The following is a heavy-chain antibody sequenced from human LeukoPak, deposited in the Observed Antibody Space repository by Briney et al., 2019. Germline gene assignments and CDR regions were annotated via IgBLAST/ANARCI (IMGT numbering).Heavy chain of an antibody. CDR2: ISSSGRTI. D-gene: IGHD1-26*01. J-gene: IGHJ4*02. CDR3: ARVSGTYFDY. CDR1: GFTFSNYE. Sequence: GGSLRLSCAASGFTFSNYEMNWVRRAPGKGLEWVSYISSSGRTIYYADSVKGRFTISRDNAKNSLYLQMNSLRAEDTAVYYCARVSGTYFDYWGQGTLVTVSS. V-gene: IGHV3-48*03.